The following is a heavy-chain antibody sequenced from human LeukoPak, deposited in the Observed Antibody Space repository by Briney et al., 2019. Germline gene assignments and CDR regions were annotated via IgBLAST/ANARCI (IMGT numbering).Heavy chain of an antibody. CDR2: INHSGST. CDR1: GGSFSGYY. D-gene: IGHD3-3*01. J-gene: IGHJ4*02. CDR3: ARAPWGRSDFWSGHPYYFDY. Sequence: TSETLSLTCAVYGGSFSGYYWSWIRQPPGKGLEWIGEINHSGSTNYNPSLKSRVTISVDTSKNQFSLKLSSVTAADTAVYYCARAPWGRSDFWSGHPYYFDYWGQGTLVTVSS. V-gene: IGHV4-34*01.